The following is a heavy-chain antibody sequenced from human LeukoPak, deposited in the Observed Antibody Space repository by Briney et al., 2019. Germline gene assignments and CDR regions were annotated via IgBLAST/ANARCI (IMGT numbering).Heavy chain of an antibody. D-gene: IGHD3-10*01. Sequence: GASVKVSCKVSGYTLTELSMHWVRQAPGKGLEWMGGFDPEDGETIYAQKFQGRVTITRDTSASTAYMELSSLRSEDTAVYYCARDRVYGSGSYYNVPQPLGYWGQGTLVTVSS. V-gene: IGHV1-24*01. J-gene: IGHJ4*02. CDR2: FDPEDGET. CDR1: GYTLTELS. CDR3: ARDRVYGSGSYYNVPQPLGY.